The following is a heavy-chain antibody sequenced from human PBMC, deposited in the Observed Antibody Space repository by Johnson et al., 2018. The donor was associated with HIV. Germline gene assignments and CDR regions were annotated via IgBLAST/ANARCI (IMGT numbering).Heavy chain of an antibody. D-gene: IGHD4-17*01. CDR3: ARVRPNPTVTTRGAAFDI. Sequence: QVQLVESGGGLVQPGGSLRLSCAASGFTLSSYGMHWVRQAPGKGLEWVAFIRYDGSNKYYADSVKGRFTISRDNSKNTLYLQMNSLRAEDTAVYYCARVRPNPTVTTRGAAFDIWGQGTMVTVSS. CDR2: IRYDGSNK. V-gene: IGHV3-30*02. J-gene: IGHJ3*02. CDR1: GFTLSSYG.